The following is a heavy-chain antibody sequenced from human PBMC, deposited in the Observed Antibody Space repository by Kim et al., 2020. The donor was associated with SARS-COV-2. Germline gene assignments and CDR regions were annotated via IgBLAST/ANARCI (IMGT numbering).Heavy chain of an antibody. D-gene: IGHD3-10*01. CDR1: GGSISSGGYY. CDR3: AREYGSGNLNWFDP. Sequence: SETLSLTCTVSGGSISSGGYYWSWIRQHPGKGLEWIGYIYYSGSTYYNPSLKSRVTISVDTSKNQFSLKLSSVTAADTAVYYCAREYGSGNLNWFDPWGQGTLVTVSS. J-gene: IGHJ5*02. CDR2: IYYSGST. V-gene: IGHV4-31*03.